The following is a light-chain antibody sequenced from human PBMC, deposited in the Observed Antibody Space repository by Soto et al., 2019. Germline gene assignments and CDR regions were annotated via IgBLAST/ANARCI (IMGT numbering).Light chain of an antibody. CDR1: STGVGGYNY. V-gene: IGLV2-11*01. CDR2: DVS. CDR3: CSYAGRDTLYV. J-gene: IGLJ1*01. Sequence: QSVVAQPRSVSGAPGQAVTISCTGNSTGVGGYNYVSWYQQHPGKVPKLMLYDVSKRPSGVPDRFSGSKSGNTASLTISGLQAEDEADYYCCSYAGRDTLYVFGSGTKVTDL.